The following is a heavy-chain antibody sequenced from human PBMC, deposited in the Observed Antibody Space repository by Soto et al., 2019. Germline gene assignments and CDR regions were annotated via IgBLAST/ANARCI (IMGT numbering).Heavy chain of an antibody. CDR2: IVVGSGNT. D-gene: IGHD5-18*01. V-gene: IGHV1-58*02. CDR3: AAGLDTAMGPYFDY. J-gene: IGHJ4*02. CDR1: GFTFTSAA. Sequence: QMQLVQSGPEVKKPGTSVKVSCKASGFTFTSAAMQWVRQARGQRLEWIGWIVVGSGNTNYAQQFQERVTITKDMSTSTADMELSRLRAEDTAVYYCAAGLDTAMGPYFDYWGQGTLVTVSS.